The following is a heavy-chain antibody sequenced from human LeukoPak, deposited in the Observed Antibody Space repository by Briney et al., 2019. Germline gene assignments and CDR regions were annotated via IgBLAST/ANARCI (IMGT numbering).Heavy chain of an antibody. CDR2: IKEDGSER. D-gene: IGHD6-13*01. CDR3: ARARAGAGTFFFDY. Sequence: GGSLRLSCAASGFTFSSYAMSWVRQAPGKGLEWVASIKEDGSERQYVDSVKGRFSISRDNTKGSLFLQLNSLRAEDTAVYYCARARAGAGTFFFDYWGQGTLVTVSS. J-gene: IGHJ4*02. V-gene: IGHV3-7*03. CDR1: GFTFSSYA.